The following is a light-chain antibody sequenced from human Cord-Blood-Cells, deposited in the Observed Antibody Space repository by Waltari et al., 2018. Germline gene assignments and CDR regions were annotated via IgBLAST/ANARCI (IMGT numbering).Light chain of an antibody. CDR3: SSYTSSSTQVV. CDR1: SSDVGGYNY. V-gene: IGLV2-14*01. J-gene: IGLJ2*01. CDR2: DVS. Sequence: QSALTQPASVSGSPGQSITISCTGTSSDVGGYNYVSWYQQHPGKAPKRMIYDVSNRPSGVSKRFSGSKSGNTASLTISGLQAEDEADYYCSSYTSSSTQVVFGGGTKLTVL.